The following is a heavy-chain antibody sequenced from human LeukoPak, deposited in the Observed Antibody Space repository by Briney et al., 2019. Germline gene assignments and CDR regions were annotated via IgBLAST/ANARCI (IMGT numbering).Heavy chain of an antibody. CDR2: IYYSGST. Sequence: SETLSLTCTVSGGSIISSSYYWGWIRQPPGKGLEWIGSIYYSGSTYYNPSLKSRVTISVDTSKNQFYLKLSSVTAADTAVYYCARTVAGVGDYWGQGTLVTVSS. V-gene: IGHV4-39*01. D-gene: IGHD6-19*01. CDR3: ARTVAGVGDY. CDR1: GGSIISSSYY. J-gene: IGHJ4*02.